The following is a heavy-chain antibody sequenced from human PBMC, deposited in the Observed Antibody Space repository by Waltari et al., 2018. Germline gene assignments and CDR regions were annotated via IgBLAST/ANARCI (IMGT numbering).Heavy chain of an antibody. V-gene: IGHV3-48*03. CDR3: ARRSRFSGSPLGH. CDR1: GFHFKRYE. CDR2: IRTTRNSA. Sequence: EVQLVESGGGLAQPGGCLRLSCATSGFHFKRYEMNWVRQAPGKGLEWVSYIRTTRNSANYAHSVKGRFSISRDNAKNSVDLQMNSLRAEDTAVYYCARRSRFSGSPLGHWGQGSLVIVSS. J-gene: IGHJ1*01. D-gene: IGHD1-26*01.